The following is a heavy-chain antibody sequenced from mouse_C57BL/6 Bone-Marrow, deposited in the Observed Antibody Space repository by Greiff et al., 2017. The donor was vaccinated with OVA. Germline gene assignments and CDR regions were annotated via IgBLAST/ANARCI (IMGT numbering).Heavy chain of an antibody. D-gene: IGHD1-1*01. J-gene: IGHJ4*01. Sequence: EVKLVESGGGLVQPGGSLKLSCAASGFTFSDYYMYWVRQTPEKRLEWVAYISNGGGSTYYPDTVKGRFTISRDNAKNTLYLQMSRLKSEDTAMYYCARPRGYYGGYAMDYWGQGTSVTVSS. CDR3: ARPRGYYGGYAMDY. V-gene: IGHV5-12*01. CDR2: ISNGGGST. CDR1: GFTFSDYY.